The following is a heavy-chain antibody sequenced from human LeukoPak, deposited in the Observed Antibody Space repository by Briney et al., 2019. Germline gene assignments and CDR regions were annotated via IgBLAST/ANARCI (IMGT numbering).Heavy chain of an antibody. CDR1: GYTFTSYY. CDR2: INPSGGST. J-gene: IGHJ4*02. CDR3: ASRDYYDSSGPESY. V-gene: IGHV1-46*01. Sequence: ASVKVSCKASGYTFTSYYMHWVRQAPGQGLEWMGIINPSGGSTSYAQKFQGRVTITTDESTSTAYMELSSLRSEDTAVYYCASRDYYDSSGPESYWGQGTLVTVSS. D-gene: IGHD3-22*01.